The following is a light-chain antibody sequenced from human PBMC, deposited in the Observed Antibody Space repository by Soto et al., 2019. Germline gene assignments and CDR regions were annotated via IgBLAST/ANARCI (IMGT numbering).Light chain of an antibody. V-gene: IGKV3-11*01. CDR2: DAS. J-gene: IGKJ5*01. Sequence: EIVVTQSAATLSLSPGERATLSCRASQSVSSYLAWYQQKPGQAPRLLIYDASNRATGIPARFSGSGSGTDFTLTISSLEPADFAVYYCQQRSNWPPTFGQGTRLEI. CDR3: QQRSNWPPT. CDR1: QSVSSY.